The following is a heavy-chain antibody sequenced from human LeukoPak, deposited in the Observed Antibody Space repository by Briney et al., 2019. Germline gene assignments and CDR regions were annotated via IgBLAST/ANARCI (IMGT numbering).Heavy chain of an antibody. J-gene: IGHJ5*02. CDR1: GFTFSSYA. Sequence: PGGSLRLSCAASGFTFSSYAMYRVRQAPGKGLEWVAVISYDGSNKYYADSVKGRFTISRDNSKNTLYLQMNSLRAEDTAVYYCARDKYPVGVRFLEWLLAWFDPWGQGTLVTVSS. D-gene: IGHD3-3*01. V-gene: IGHV3-30-3*01. CDR3: ARDKYPVGVRFLEWLLAWFDP. CDR2: ISYDGSNK.